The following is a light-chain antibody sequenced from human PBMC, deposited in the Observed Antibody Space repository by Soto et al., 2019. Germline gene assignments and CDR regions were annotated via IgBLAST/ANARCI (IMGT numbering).Light chain of an antibody. CDR2: EVS. J-gene: IGLJ1*01. CDR1: SSDVGGYIY. CDR3: ISYTSSSPYV. V-gene: IGLV2-14*01. Sequence: QSALTQPASVSGSPGQSITISCTGTSSDVGGYIYVSWYQQHPGKAPKLMIYEVSDRPSGVSNRFSGSKSGNTASLTISGLQAEDEADYYCISYTSSSPYVFGTGTKLTVL.